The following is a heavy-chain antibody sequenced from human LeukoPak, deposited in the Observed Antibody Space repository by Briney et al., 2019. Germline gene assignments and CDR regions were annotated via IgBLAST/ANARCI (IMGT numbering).Heavy chain of an antibody. J-gene: IGHJ5*02. CDR2: ISSSSSYT. D-gene: IGHD3-10*01. CDR1: GFTFSDYY. CDR3: ARTYGSGEGWFDP. V-gene: IGHV3-11*06. Sequence: GGSLRLSCAASGFTFSDYYMSWIRQAPGKGLEWVSYISSSSSYTNYADSVKGRFTISRDNAKNSLYLQMNSLSAEDTAVYYCARTYGSGEGWFDPWGQGTLVTVSS.